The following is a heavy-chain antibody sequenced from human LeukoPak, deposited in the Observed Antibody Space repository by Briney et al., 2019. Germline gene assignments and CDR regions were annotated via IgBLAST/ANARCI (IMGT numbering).Heavy chain of an antibody. Sequence: GGSLRLSCAASGFTFSDYYMSWLRQAPGKGLEWVSYISSSGSTIYYADSVKGRFTISRDNAKNSLYLQMNSLRAEDTAVYYCARDTLDIVVVPAAAEIYYYYGMDVWGQGTTVTVSS. CDR2: ISSSGSTI. J-gene: IGHJ6*02. V-gene: IGHV3-11*01. CDR3: ARDTLDIVVVPAAAEIYYYYGMDV. D-gene: IGHD2-2*01. CDR1: GFTFSDYY.